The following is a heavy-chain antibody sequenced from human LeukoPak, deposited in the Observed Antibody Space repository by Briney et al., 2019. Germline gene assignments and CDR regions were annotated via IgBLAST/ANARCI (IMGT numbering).Heavy chain of an antibody. V-gene: IGHV3-23*01. CDR3: AKSSTPTLCRSPDY. Sequence: GGSLRLSCAASGFTFSSYAMSWARQAPGKGLEWVSAISGSGGSTYYADSVKGRFTISRDNSKNTLYLQMNSLRPEDTAIYYCAKSSTPTLCRSPDYWGQGTLATVSS. CDR1: GFTFSSYA. D-gene: IGHD1-26*01. CDR2: ISGSGGST. J-gene: IGHJ4*02.